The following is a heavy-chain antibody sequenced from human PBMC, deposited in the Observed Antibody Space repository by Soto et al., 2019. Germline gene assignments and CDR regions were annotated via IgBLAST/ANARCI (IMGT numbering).Heavy chain of an antibody. CDR2: IYYSGTT. D-gene: IGHD6-13*01. Sequence: QVQLQESGPGLVEPSQTLSLTCTVSGGSISGAGYYWSWIRQNPGKGLKWIGYIYYSGTTYYNPSLKSRLTISVDTSKTQLSLNLKSVTAADTAVYYCARAWTAAAGWANWFDLWGQGTLVTVSS. J-gene: IGHJ5*02. CDR3: ARAWTAAAGWANWFDL. V-gene: IGHV4-31*03. CDR1: GGSISGAGYY.